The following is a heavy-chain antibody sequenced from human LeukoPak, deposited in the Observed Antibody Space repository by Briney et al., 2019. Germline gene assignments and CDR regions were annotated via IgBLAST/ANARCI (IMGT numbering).Heavy chain of an antibody. CDR3: ARETNPDYYGSGSYDY. D-gene: IGHD3-10*01. V-gene: IGHV3-21*01. Sequence: GGSLRLSCAASGFTFSSYSMNWVRQAPGKGLEWVSSISSSSSHIYYADSVKGRFTISRDSAKNSLYLQMNSLRAEDTAVYYCARETNPDYYGSGSYDYWGQGTLVTVSS. CDR2: ISSSSSHI. CDR1: GFTFSSYS. J-gene: IGHJ4*02.